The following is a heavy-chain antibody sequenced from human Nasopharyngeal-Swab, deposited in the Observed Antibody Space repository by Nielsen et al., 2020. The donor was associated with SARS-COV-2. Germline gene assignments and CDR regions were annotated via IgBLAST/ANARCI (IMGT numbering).Heavy chain of an antibody. CDR2: ISAYNGNT. Sequence: GESLKISCQASGYTFTSYGISWVRQAPGQGLEWMGWISAYNGNTNYAQKLQGRVTMTTDTSTSTAYMELRSLRSDDTAVYYCARVDTAMAASDYWGQGTLVTVSS. CDR3: ARVDTAMAASDY. J-gene: IGHJ4*02. V-gene: IGHV1-18*01. CDR1: GYTFTSYG. D-gene: IGHD5-18*01.